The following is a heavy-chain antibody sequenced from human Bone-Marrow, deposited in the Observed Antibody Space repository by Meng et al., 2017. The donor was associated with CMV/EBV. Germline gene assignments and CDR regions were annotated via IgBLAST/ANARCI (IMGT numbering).Heavy chain of an antibody. D-gene: IGHD4-23*01. J-gene: IGHJ5*02. CDR2: ISSSGSTI. V-gene: IGHV3-11*04. CDR3: ARESYYGGNPSQDL. CDR1: GYSISSGYY. Sequence: GGSLRLSCTVSGYSISSGYYWGWIRQPPGKGLEWVSYISSSGSTIYYADSVKGRFTISRDNTKNSLYLQMNSLRAEDTAVYYCARESYYGGNPSQDLWGQGTLVTVSS.